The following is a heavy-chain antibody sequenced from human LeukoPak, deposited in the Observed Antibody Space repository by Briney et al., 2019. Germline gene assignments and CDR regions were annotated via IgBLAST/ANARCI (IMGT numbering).Heavy chain of an antibody. J-gene: IGHJ4*02. CDR3: ATHILFWSGLFDS. D-gene: IGHD3-3*01. V-gene: IGHV3-23*01. CDR2: IIASGDSA. CDR1: GSSFSTVP. Sequence: PGGSLRLSCEASGSSFSTVPMSWVRQVPGKGLECVSYIIASGDSAYYADSVRGRFTISRDNSKNTLYLQMDDLRAGDSAVYYCATHILFWSGLFDSWGQGALVSVSS.